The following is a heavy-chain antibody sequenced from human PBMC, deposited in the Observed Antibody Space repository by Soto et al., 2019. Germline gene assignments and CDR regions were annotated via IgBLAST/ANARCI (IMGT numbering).Heavy chain of an antibody. CDR1: GGSFSGYY. D-gene: IGHD6-6*01. CDR2: INCSGST. CDR3: ARAISSSPSPGLNWFDP. Sequence: SETLSFTCAVFGGSFSGYYWNWIRQRPGKGLEWIGTINCSGSTNYNPSLKNRVTISVETSKNQFSLKLSSVTAADTAVYYCARAISSSPSPGLNWFDPWGQGTLVTVSS. V-gene: IGHV4-34*01. J-gene: IGHJ5*02.